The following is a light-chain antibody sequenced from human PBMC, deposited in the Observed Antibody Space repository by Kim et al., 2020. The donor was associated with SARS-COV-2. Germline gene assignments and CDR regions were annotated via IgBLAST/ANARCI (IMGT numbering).Light chain of an antibody. V-gene: IGLV3-1*01. CDR2: QDS. CDR1: KLVDKY. J-gene: IGLJ2*01. CDR3: QAWDSSTAV. Sequence: SVSPGQTASITCSGDKLVDKYACWYQQKPGQSPVLVIYQDSKRPSGIPERFSGSNSGNTATLTISGTQAMDEADYYCQAWDSSTAVFGGGTQLTVL.